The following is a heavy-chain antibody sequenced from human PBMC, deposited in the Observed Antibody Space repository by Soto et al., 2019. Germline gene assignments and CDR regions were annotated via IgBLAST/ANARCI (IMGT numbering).Heavy chain of an antibody. CDR1: GYSFTSYW. Sequence: PGESLKVSCRGSGYSFTSYWIGWVRQMRWKGLEWMGIIYPGDSDTRYSPSFQGQVTISADKSISTAYLQWSSLKASDTAMYYCARHSMVTPPSDAFDIWGQGTMVTVSS. J-gene: IGHJ3*02. CDR3: ARHSMVTPPSDAFDI. D-gene: IGHD4-4*01. V-gene: IGHV5-51*01. CDR2: IYPGDSDT.